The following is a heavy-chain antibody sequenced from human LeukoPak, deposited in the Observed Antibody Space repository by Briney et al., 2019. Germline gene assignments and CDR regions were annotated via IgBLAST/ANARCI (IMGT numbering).Heavy chain of an antibody. CDR1: GFTFSSYS. J-gene: IGHJ4*02. CDR2: INHSGST. D-gene: IGHD3-10*01. Sequence: GSLRLSCAASGFTFSSYSMNWVRQPPGKGLEWIGEINHSGSTNYNPSLKSRVTISVGTSKNQFSLKLSSVTAADTAVYYCARGPGGDSDYWGQGTLVTVSS. CDR3: ARGPGGDSDY. V-gene: IGHV4-34*01.